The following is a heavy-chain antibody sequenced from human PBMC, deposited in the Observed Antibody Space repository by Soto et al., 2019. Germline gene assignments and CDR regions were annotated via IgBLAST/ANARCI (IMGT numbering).Heavy chain of an antibody. CDR3: ARDIGDYDSSGYYAY. D-gene: IGHD3-22*01. Sequence: SVKVSCKASGGTFSSYAISWVRQAPGQGLEWMGGIIPIFGTANYAQKFQGRVTITADESTSTAYMELSSLRSEDTAVYYCARDIGDYDSSGYYAYWGQGTLVTVSS. CDR2: IIPIFGTA. V-gene: IGHV1-69*13. J-gene: IGHJ4*02. CDR1: GGTFSSYA.